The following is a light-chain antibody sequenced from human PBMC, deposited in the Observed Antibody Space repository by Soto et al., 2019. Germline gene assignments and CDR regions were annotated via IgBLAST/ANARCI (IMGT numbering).Light chain of an antibody. V-gene: IGKV4-1*01. J-gene: IGKJ2*01. Sequence: DIVMTQSPDSLAVSLGERATINCKSSQSVFSSSAKRDYLAWFQQKAGQAPKTLIYNTSTREPGVPGRFSGSGSGTEFTRTITNLQAEDVATYYCQQYLSAPLTFGQGTKVEIK. CDR3: QQYLSAPLT. CDR1: QSVFSSSAKRDY. CDR2: NTS.